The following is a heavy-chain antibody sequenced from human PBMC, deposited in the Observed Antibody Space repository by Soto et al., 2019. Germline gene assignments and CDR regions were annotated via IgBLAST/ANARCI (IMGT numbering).Heavy chain of an antibody. CDR1: GFTFSSYA. CDR2: ISYDGSNK. V-gene: IGHV3-30-3*01. J-gene: IGHJ4*02. D-gene: IGHD6-13*01. CDR3: ARDLPQISSWYSPEGSYFDY. Sequence: GGSLRLSCAASGFTFSSYAMHWVRQAPGKGLEWVAVISYDGSNKYYADSVKGRFTISRDNSKNTLYLQMNSLRAEDTAVYYCARDLPQISSWYSPEGSYFDYWGQGTLVTVSS.